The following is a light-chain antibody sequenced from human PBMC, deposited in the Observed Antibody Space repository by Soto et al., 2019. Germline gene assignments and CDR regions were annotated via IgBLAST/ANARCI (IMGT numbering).Light chain of an antibody. CDR1: QGVNSY. CDR2: AAS. V-gene: IGKV1-9*01. J-gene: IGKJ4*01. CDR3: QQLNYYPLT. Sequence: DIPLTQSPSFLSASVGDRVTITCRASQGVNSYLAWFQQQPGKAPKLLIYAASTLQGDVQSRFSGSGSGTEFTPTISSLQPEDFATYYCQQLNYYPLTFGGGTKVEIK.